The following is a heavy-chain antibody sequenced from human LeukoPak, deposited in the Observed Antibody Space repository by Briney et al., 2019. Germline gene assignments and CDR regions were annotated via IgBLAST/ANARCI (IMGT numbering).Heavy chain of an antibody. CDR2: IKEDGSEK. D-gene: IGHD1-26*01. CDR1: GFTFRNYW. Sequence: PGGSLRLSCAGSGFTFRNYWMNWARQAPGKGLEWVANIKEDGSEKYYVDSVKGRFTVSRDNAKNSLYLQINSLRADDTAVYYCARGEPTVGTDYWGQGTLVTVSS. V-gene: IGHV3-7*01. J-gene: IGHJ4*02. CDR3: ARGEPTVGTDY.